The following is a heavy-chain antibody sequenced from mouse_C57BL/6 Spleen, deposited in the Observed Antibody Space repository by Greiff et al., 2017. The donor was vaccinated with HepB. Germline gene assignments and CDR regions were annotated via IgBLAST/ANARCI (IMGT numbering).Heavy chain of an antibody. J-gene: IGHJ2*01. CDR3: ARETTVVPYFDY. CDR1: GYTFTSYT. D-gene: IGHD1-1*01. V-gene: IGHV1-4*01. Sequence: VQLQQSGAALARPGASVKMSCKASGYTFTSYTMHWVKQRPGQGLEWIGYINPSSGYTKYNQKFKDKATLTADKSSSTAYMQLSSLTSEDSAVYYCARETTVVPYFDYWGQGTTLTVSS. CDR2: INPSSGYT.